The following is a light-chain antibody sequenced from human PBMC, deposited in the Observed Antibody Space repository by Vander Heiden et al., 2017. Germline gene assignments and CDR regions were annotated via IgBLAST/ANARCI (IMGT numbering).Light chain of an antibody. J-gene: IGKJ3*01. CDR3: QQYYSNPPLFT. CDR2: WAS. CDR1: QSVLYSSNNKNY. Sequence: DIVMTQSPDSLAVSLGERATINCKSSQSVLYSSNNKNYLAWYQQKPGQPPKLLIYWASTRESGVPDRFSGSGSGTDFTLTISSLQAEDVAVYYCQQYYSNPPLFTFGPGTKVDIK. V-gene: IGKV4-1*01.